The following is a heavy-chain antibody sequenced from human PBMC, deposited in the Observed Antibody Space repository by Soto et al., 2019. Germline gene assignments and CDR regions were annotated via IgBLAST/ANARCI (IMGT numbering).Heavy chain of an antibody. V-gene: IGHV1-69*12. CDR3: ARHVPVAGYYYGMDV. J-gene: IGHJ6*02. D-gene: IGHD2-2*01. CDR2: IIPIFGTA. Sequence: QVQLVQSGAEVKKPGFSVKVSCKASGGTFSSYAVSWVRQAPGQGLEWMGGIIPIFGTADYAQKFQGRVTITADESTSTAYMELSSLRSEDTAVYYCARHVPVAGYYYGMDVWGQGTTVTVSS. CDR1: GGTFSSYA.